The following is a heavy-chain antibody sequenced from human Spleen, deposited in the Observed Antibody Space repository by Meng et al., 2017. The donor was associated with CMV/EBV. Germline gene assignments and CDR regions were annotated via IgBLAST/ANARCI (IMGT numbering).Heavy chain of an antibody. CDR3: ARVFQWHVDS. D-gene: IGHD6-19*01. V-gene: IGHV4-34*01. J-gene: IGHJ4*02. CDR1: GGSFSGYF. Sequence: LSRTCTVYGGSFSGYFWSWIRQPPGKGLEWIGKINHSGATDYNPSLKSRVTLSVDTSRNQFSLRLSSVTAADTAVYYCARVFQWHVDSWGQGTLVTVSS. CDR2: INHSGAT.